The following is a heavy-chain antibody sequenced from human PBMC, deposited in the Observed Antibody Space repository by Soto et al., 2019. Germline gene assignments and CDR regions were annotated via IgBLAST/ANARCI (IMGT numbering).Heavy chain of an antibody. CDR2: IYYSGST. CDR3: ARGPLPWWFDY. V-gene: IGHV4-31*03. J-gene: IGHJ4*02. Sequence: PSETLSLTCTVSGGSISSGGYYWSWIRQHPGKGLEWIGYIYYSGSTYYNPSLKSRVTISVDTSKNQFSLKLSSVTAADTAVYYCARGPLPWWFDYWGQGTLVTVSS. D-gene: IGHD2-15*01. CDR1: GGSISSGGYY.